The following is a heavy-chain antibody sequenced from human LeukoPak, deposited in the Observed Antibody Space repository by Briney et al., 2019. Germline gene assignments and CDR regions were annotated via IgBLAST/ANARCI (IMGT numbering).Heavy chain of an antibody. CDR1: GYTFTSYD. J-gene: IGHJ6*03. Sequence: ASVKVSCKASGYTFTSYDINWVRQATGQGLERMGWMNPNSGNTGYAQKFQGRVTMTRNTSISTAYMELSSLRSEDTAVYYCARGSMMVRGVKRYYYYYMDVWGKGTTVTISS. CDR2: MNPNSGNT. CDR3: ARGSMMVRGVKRYYYYYMDV. V-gene: IGHV1-8*01. D-gene: IGHD3-10*01.